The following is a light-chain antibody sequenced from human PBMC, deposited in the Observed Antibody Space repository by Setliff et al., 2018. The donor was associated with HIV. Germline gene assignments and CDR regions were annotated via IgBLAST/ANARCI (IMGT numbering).Light chain of an antibody. V-gene: IGLV1-51*01. CDR1: NSNIGKNY. CDR2: DNN. J-gene: IGLJ2*01. CDR3: GTWDSTLTGLV. Sequence: QSVLAQPPSVSAAAGQKVTISCSGTNSNIGKNYVSWYQQLPGTAPKLLIYDNNERPSGIPDRFSGSKSGTSATLVITGLQTGDEADYYCGTWDSTLTGLVFGGGTKVTVL.